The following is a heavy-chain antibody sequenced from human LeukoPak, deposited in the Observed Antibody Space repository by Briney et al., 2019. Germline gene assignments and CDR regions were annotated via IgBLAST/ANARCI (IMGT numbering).Heavy chain of an antibody. J-gene: IGHJ3*02. V-gene: IGHV3-33*08. D-gene: IGHD1-26*01. Sequence: GGSLRLSCVASGFTVSSNYMSWVRQAPGKGLEWVAVIWFDGSNIYYGDFVKGRFTISRDNSQNTLYLQMNSLIVEDTAVYYCARGSAKNAFDIWGQGTMVTVSS. CDR2: IWFDGSNI. CDR3: ARGSAKNAFDI. CDR1: GFTVSSNY.